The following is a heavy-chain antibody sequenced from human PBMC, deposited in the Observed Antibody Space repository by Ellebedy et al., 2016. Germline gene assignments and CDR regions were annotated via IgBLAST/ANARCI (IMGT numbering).Heavy chain of an antibody. CDR3: ATYYYDSSGYYSLSY. CDR2: IIPIFGTA. V-gene: IGHV1-69*06. J-gene: IGHJ4*02. CDR1: GGTFSSYA. Sequence: SVKVSXKASGGTFSSYAISWVRQAPGQGLEWMGGIIPIFGTANYAQKFQGRVTITADKSTSTAYMELSSLRSEDTAVYYCATYYYDSSGYYSLSYWGQGTLVTVSS. D-gene: IGHD3-22*01.